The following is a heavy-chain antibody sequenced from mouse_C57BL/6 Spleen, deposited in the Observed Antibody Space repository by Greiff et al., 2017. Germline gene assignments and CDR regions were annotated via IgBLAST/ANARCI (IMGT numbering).Heavy chain of an antibody. D-gene: IGHD1-1*01. CDR1: GYTFTSYW. CDR3: ARKGYYDGRAGFAY. Sequence: QVQLQQPGAELVMPGASVKLSCKASGYTFTSYWMHWVKQRPGQGLEWIGEIDPSDSYTNYNQKFKGKSTLTVDKSSSPAYMQLSRLTAEDSAVDDCARKGYYDGRAGFAYWGQGTLVTGSA. V-gene: IGHV1-69*01. J-gene: IGHJ3*01. CDR2: IDPSDSYT.